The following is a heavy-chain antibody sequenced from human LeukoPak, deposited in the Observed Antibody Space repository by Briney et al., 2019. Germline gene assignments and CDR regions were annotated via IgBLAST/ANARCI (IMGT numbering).Heavy chain of an antibody. D-gene: IGHD5-18*01. CDR3: TTDHVDTAMEDFDY. Sequence: PGGSQRLSCAASGFTFSNAWMSWVRRAPGKGLEWVGRIKSKTDGGTTDYAAPVKGRLTISRDDSKNTLNRKMNSLKTENTAVYYCTTDHVDTAMEDFDYWGQGTLVTVSS. V-gene: IGHV3-15*01. CDR1: GFTFSNAW. J-gene: IGHJ4*02. CDR2: IKSKTDGGTT.